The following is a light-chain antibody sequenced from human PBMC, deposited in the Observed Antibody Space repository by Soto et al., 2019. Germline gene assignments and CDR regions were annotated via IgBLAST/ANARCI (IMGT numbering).Light chain of an antibody. Sequence: QSALTQSASVSGSPGQSITISCTGTSSDVGSYNLVSWYQQHPDKAPKLMIYEDSKRPSGVSHRFSGSKSGNTASLTISGLQAEDEADYYCCSYAAGNTVVFGGGTQLTV. CDR1: SSDVGSYNL. V-gene: IGLV2-23*01. CDR3: CSYAAGNTVV. CDR2: EDS. J-gene: IGLJ2*01.